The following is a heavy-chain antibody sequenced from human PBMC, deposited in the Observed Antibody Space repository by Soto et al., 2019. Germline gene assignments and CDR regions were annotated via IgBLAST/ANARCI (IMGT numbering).Heavy chain of an antibody. CDR1: GGSISSSNW. J-gene: IGHJ6*02. D-gene: IGHD5-18*01. CDR3: ARVGYSYGSYYYYGMDV. CDR2: IYHSGST. Sequence: SETLSLTCAVSGGSISSSNWWGWVRQPPGKGLEWIGEIYHSGSTNYNPSLKSRVTISVDKSKNQFSLKLSSVTAADTAVYYCARVGYSYGSYYYYGMDVWGQGTTVTVS. V-gene: IGHV4-4*02.